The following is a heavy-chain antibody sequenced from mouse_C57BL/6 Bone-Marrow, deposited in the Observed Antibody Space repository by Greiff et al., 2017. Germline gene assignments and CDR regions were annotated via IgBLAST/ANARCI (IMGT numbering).Heavy chain of an antibody. D-gene: IGHD1-1*01. V-gene: IGHV1-15*01. CDR3: TRTLYYGSSYSFDY. CDR1: GYTFTDYE. J-gene: IGHJ2*01. CDR2: IDPETGGT. Sequence: QVQLQQSGAELVRPGASVTLSCKASGYTFTDYEMHWVKQTPVHGLEWIGAIDPETGGTAYNQKFKGKAILTADKSSSTAYMELRSLTSEDSAVYYCTRTLYYGSSYSFDYWGQGTTLTVSS.